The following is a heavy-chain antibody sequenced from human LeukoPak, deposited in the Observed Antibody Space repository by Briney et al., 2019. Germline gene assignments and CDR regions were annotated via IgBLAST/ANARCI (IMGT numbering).Heavy chain of an antibody. J-gene: IGHJ4*02. Sequence: PGGSLRLSCAASGFTVSSNYMSWVRQAPGKRLEWVSVIYSGGSTNYADSVKGRFTISRDNSKNTLYLQMNSLRAEDTAVYYCATSLGRIVATISSGYFDYWGQGTLVTVSS. CDR2: IYSGGST. D-gene: IGHD5-12*01. V-gene: IGHV3-53*01. CDR3: ATSLGRIVATISSGYFDY. CDR1: GFTVSSNY.